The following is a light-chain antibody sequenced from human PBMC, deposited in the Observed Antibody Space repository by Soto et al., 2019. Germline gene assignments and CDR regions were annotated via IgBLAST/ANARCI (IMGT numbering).Light chain of an antibody. CDR2: LNSGGSH. Sequence: QSVLTQSPSASASLGASVKLTCTLSSGHSSYAIAWHQQQPEKGPRFLMKLNSGGSHNKGDGIPDRFSGSSSGAERYLTISSLQSEDEADYYCQTWGTGIRVFGTGTKLTVL. J-gene: IGLJ1*01. CDR1: SGHSSYA. V-gene: IGLV4-69*01. CDR3: QTWGTGIRV.